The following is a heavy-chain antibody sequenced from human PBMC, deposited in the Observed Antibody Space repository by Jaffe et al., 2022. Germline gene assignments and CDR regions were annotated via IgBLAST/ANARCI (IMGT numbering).Heavy chain of an antibody. J-gene: IGHJ2*01. CDR2: IYYSGST. CDR3: ASLGMGDSSYWYFDL. D-gene: IGHD2-21*02. CDR1: GGSISSSSYY. V-gene: IGHV4-39*01. Sequence: QLQLQESGPGLVKPSETLSLTCTVSGGSISSSSYYWGWIRQPPGKGLEWIGSIYYSGSTYYNPSLKSRVTISVDTSKNQFSLKLSSVTAADTAVYYCASLGMGDSSYWYFDLWGRGTLVTVSS.